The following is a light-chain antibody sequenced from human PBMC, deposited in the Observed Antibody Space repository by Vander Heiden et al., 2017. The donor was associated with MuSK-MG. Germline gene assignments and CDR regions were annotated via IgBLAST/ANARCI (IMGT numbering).Light chain of an antibody. J-gene: IGLJ3*02. V-gene: IGLV2-11*01. Sequence: QSALTQPRSVSGSPGQSVTISCTGTSSDVGGYNFVSWYQRHPGKAPNLMIYDVTKRPSGVPDRFSGSRSGNTASLTISGLQAEDEADYYCCSYAGNYILVFGGGTQLTVL. CDR3: CSYAGNYILV. CDR2: DVT. CDR1: SSDVGGYNF.